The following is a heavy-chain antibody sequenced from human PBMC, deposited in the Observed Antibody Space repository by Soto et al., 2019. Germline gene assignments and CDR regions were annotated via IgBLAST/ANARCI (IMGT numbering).Heavy chain of an antibody. V-gene: IGHV3-7*01. Sequence: NGLELVTNIKQDGIEKYYVGSVKGRFTISRDNAKNSLYLQMNSLRAEDTAVYYCARVFFFQAEDGIRDTVPVSAFLLNRSSDL. CDR2: IKQDGIEK. J-gene: IGHJ2*01. CDR3: ARVFFFQAEDGIRDTVPVSAFLLNRSSDL. D-gene: IGHD2-15*01.